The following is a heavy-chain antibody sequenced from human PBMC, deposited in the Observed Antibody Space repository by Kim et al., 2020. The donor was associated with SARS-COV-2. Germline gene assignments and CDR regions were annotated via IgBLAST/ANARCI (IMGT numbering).Heavy chain of an antibody. D-gene: IGHD4-17*01. V-gene: IGHV4-34*01. J-gene: IGHJ4*02. CDR1: GGSFSGYY. CDR3: ARYRSDYGDRGYYFDY. Sequence: SETLSLTCAVYGGSFSGYYWSWIRQPPGKGLEWIGEINHSGSTNYNPSLKSRVTISVDTSKNQFSLKLSSVTAADTAVYYCARYRSDYGDRGYYFDYWGQGTLVTVSS. CDR2: INHSGST.